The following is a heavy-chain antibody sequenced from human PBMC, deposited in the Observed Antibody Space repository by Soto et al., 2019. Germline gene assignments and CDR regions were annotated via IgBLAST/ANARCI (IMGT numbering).Heavy chain of an antibody. Sequence: QVHLVQSGAEVMKPGTSVKVSCKASGYTFTSYGITWVRQAPGQGLEWMGWISAHNGNTDYAQKFQGRVIVTRDTSTSTAYMELRSLRSDDTAVYYCARGRYGDYWGQGALVTVSS. J-gene: IGHJ4*02. CDR2: ISAHNGNT. CDR3: ARGRYGDY. D-gene: IGHD1-1*01. V-gene: IGHV1-18*01. CDR1: GYTFTSYG.